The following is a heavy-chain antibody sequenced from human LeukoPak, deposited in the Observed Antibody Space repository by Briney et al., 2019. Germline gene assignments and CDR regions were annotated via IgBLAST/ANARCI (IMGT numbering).Heavy chain of an antibody. CDR1: GGSFSGYY. V-gene: IGHV4-34*01. CDR3: ARNLALDSSGYLRSYYMDV. CDR2: IYHSGST. D-gene: IGHD3-22*01. Sequence: SETLSLTCAVYGGSFSGYYWSWIRQPPGKGLEWIGEIYHSGSTNYNPSLKSRVTISVDKSKNQFSLKLSSVTAADTAVYYCARNLALDSSGYLRSYYMDVWGKGTTVTVSS. J-gene: IGHJ6*03.